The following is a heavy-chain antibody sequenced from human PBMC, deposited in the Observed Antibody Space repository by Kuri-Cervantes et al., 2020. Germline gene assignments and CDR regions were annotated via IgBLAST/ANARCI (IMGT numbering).Heavy chain of an antibody. V-gene: IGHV1-69*05. Sequence: SVKVSCKASGGTFSSYAISWVRQAPGQGLEWMGGTIPIFGTANYAQKFQGRVTMTRNTSISTAYMELSSLRSEDTAVYYCARTSPNDFWSGYLVYYYYYYMDVWGKGTTVTVSS. CDR1: GGTFSSYA. CDR2: TIPIFGTA. D-gene: IGHD3-3*01. CDR3: ARTSPNDFWSGYLVYYYYYYMDV. J-gene: IGHJ6*03.